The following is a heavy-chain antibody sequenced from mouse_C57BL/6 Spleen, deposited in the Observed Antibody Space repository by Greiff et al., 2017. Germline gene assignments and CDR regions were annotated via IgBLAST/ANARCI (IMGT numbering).Heavy chain of an antibody. CDR3: AAVFTTVVATRAY. J-gene: IGHJ3*01. V-gene: IGHV1-53*01. CDR1: GYTFTSYW. CDR2: INPSNGGT. D-gene: IGHD1-1*01. Sequence: QVQLQQPGTELVKPGASVTLSCKASGYTFTSYWMHWVKQRPGQGLEWIGNINPSNGGTNYNEKFKSKATLTVDKSSSTAYMQLSSLTSEDSAVYYCAAVFTTVVATRAYWGQGTLVTVSA.